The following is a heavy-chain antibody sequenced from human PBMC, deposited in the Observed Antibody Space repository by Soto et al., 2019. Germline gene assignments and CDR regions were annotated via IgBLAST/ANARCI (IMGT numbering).Heavy chain of an antibody. CDR3: STSRGLRVAAFDI. CDR2: IYYSGST. J-gene: IGHJ3*02. D-gene: IGHD5-12*01. CDR1: GGSISSGGYY. V-gene: IGHV4-31*03. Sequence: SETLSLTCTVSGGSISSGGYYWSWIRQHPGQGLEWIGYIYYSGSTYYNPSLKSRVTISVDTSKNQFSLKLSSVTAADTAVYYCSTSRGLRVAAFDIWGQGTMVTVSS.